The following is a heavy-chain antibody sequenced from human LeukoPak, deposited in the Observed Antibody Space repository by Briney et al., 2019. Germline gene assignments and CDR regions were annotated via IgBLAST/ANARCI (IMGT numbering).Heavy chain of an antibody. Sequence: GGSLRLSCAASGFTFSSYGMSWVRQAPGKGLEWVSSISGSGGSTYDADSVKGRFTISRDNSKNTLYLQMNSLRAEDAAVYYCAKEIKFSAAAGDYFDYWGQGTLVTVSS. J-gene: IGHJ4*02. CDR1: GFTFSSYG. V-gene: IGHV3-23*01. D-gene: IGHD6-13*01. CDR3: AKEIKFSAAAGDYFDY. CDR2: ISGSGGST.